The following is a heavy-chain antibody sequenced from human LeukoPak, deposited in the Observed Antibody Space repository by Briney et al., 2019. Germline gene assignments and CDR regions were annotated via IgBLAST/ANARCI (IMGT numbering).Heavy chain of an antibody. CDR1: GFTSSSYW. J-gene: IGHJ4*02. CDR2: IKQDGSEK. V-gene: IGHV3-7*01. D-gene: IGHD2-2*01. Sequence: GGSLRLSCAASGFTSSSYWMSWVRQAPGKGLEWVANIKQDGSEKYYVDSVKGRFTISRDNAKNSLYLQMNSLRAEDTAVYYCARFGGYCSSTSCYPYYFDYWGQGTLVTVSS. CDR3: ARFGGYCSSTSCYPYYFDY.